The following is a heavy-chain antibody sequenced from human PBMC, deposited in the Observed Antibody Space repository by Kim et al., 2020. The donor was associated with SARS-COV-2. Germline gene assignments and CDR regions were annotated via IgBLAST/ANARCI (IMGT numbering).Heavy chain of an antibody. D-gene: IGHD6-19*01. J-gene: IGHJ6*02. V-gene: IGHV3-30*04. Sequence: GGSLRLSCAASGFTFSSYAMHWVRQAPGKGLEWVAVISYDGSNKYYVDSVKGRFTISRDNSKNTLYLQMNSLRAEDTAVYYCARDMREYSSGWIYYYGMDVWGQGTTVTVSS. CDR2: ISYDGSNK. CDR3: ARDMREYSSGWIYYYGMDV. CDR1: GFTFSSYA.